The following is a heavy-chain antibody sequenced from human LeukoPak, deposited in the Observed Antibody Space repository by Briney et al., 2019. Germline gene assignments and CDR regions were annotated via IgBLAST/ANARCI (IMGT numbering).Heavy chain of an antibody. CDR2: ISGSSSYI. CDR3: ARNGGSGRRYGMDV. D-gene: IGHD3-10*01. Sequence: GGSLRLSCAASGFTFSSYSMNWVRQAPGKGLEWVSSISGSSSYIYYADSVKGRFTISRDNAKNSLYLQMNSLRAEDTAVYYCARNGGSGRRYGMDVWGQGTTVTVSS. V-gene: IGHV3-21*01. J-gene: IGHJ6*02. CDR1: GFTFSSYS.